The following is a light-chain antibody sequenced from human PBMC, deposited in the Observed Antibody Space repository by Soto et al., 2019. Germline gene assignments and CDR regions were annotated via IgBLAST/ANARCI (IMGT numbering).Light chain of an antibody. CDR1: QTVSDN. J-gene: IGKJ3*01. V-gene: IGKV3-20*01. CDR2: DAS. CDR3: QQYGSAPFT. Sequence: EIVMTQSPVSLSVSPGETVTVSCRASQTVSDNLAWYQQKPGQPPRLLIYDASSRATGIPDRISGSGSGTDFTLTISRLEPEDFAVYYCQQYGSAPFTVGPGTKVDIK.